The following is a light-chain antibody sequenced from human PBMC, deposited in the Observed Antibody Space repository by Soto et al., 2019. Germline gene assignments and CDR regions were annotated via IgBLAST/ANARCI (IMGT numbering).Light chain of an antibody. J-gene: IGKJ2*01. CDR1: QSVSSN. V-gene: IGKV3-15*01. CDR3: QQYNNWPPYT. Sequence: EIVMTQSPATLSVSPGERATLSCRASQSVSSNLAWYQQKPGQAPRLLIYGASTRATGIPARFSGSGSGTEFTLTISSPQSEDIAVYYCQQYNNWPPYTFGQGTKVDIK. CDR2: GAS.